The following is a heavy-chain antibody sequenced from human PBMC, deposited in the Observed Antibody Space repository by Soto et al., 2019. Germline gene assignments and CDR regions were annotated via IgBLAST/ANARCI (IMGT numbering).Heavy chain of an antibody. J-gene: IGHJ4*02. CDR2: ISYDGSNK. CDR3: ARDHNIIAAAGTFDY. CDR1: GFTLSSYC. V-gene: IGHV3-30*03. D-gene: IGHD6-13*01. Sequence: GALRLSCAASGFTLSSYCIHWVRQAPGKGLEWVAVISYDGSNKYYADSVKGRFTISRDNSKNTLYLQMNSLRAEDTAVYYCARDHNIIAAAGTFDYWGQGTLVTVSS.